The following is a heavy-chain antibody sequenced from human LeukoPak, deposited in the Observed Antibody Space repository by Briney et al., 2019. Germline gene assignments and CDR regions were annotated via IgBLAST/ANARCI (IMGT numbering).Heavy chain of an antibody. CDR3: ARSGYFAEYFQH. CDR2: TYYRSKWHH. V-gene: IGHV6-1*01. Sequence: SQTLSLTCAISGDSVSSKTAAWNWIRQSPSRGLEWLGRTYYRSKWHHDHAVSVKSQITINPDTSKNQFSLQLNSVTPEDTAVYYCARSGYFAEYFQHWGQGTLVTVSS. J-gene: IGHJ1*01. D-gene: IGHD3-22*01. CDR1: GDSVSSKTAA.